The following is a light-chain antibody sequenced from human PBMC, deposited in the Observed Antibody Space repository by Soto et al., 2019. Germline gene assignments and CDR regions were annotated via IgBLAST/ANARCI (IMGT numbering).Light chain of an antibody. V-gene: IGKV1-5*03. CDR3: QQRSKWPRT. J-gene: IGKJ1*01. CDR2: KAS. Sequence: DVQMTQSPSSLSASVGDRVTITCRASENIGSWLAWYQQKAGKAPNLLIYKASSLESGVPARFSGSGSGTDFTLTISSLEPEDFAVYYCQQRSKWPRTFGQGTKVDIK. CDR1: ENIGSW.